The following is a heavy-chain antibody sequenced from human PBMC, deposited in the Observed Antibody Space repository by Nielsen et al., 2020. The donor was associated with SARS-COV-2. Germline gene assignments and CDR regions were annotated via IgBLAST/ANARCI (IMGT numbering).Heavy chain of an antibody. J-gene: IGHJ6*03. CDR1: GDSIGSYY. Sequence: SETLSLTCTVSGDSIGSYYWNWIRQPPGKGLEWIGFTYHSGSTNYNPSLKSRVTISVDRSKNQFSLMLSSVTAADTAVYYCAREGDCKNGKCHIRGMDVWGKGTTVTVSS. CDR2: TYHSGST. CDR3: AREGDCKNGKCHIRGMDV. D-gene: IGHD2-21*01. V-gene: IGHV4-59*01.